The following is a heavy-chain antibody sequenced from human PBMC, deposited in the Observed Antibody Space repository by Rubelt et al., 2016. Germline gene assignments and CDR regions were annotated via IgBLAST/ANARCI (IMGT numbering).Heavy chain of an antibody. J-gene: IGHJ6*02. CDR2: INSDGSYT. CDR3: ARELTVYGMDV. CDR1: GFTFSSYW. V-gene: IGHV3-74*01. Sequence: EVQLVESGGGLVQPGGSLRLSCAASGFTFSSYWMHWVRQAPGKGLVWVSRINSDGSYTDYADSVKGRFTISRDNAKNTVYLQMNSRRVEDTAVYYCARELTVYGMDVWGQGTTVTVSS. D-gene: IGHD4-17*01.